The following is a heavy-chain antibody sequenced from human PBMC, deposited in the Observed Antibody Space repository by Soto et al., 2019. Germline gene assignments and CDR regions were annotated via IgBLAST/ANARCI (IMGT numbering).Heavy chain of an antibody. J-gene: IGHJ4*02. V-gene: IGHV1-8*01. Sequence: ASVKVSCKASGYTFTSYDINWVRQATGQGLEWMGWMNPNSGNTGYAQKFQGRVTMTRNTSISTAYMELSSLRSEDTAVYYCARLKGSGWYFGEHYFDYWGQGTLVTAPQ. CDR1: GYTFTSYD. CDR2: MNPNSGNT. CDR3: ARLKGSGWYFGEHYFDY. D-gene: IGHD6-19*01.